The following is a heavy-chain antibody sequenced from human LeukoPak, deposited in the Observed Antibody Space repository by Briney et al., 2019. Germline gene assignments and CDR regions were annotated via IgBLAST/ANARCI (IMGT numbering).Heavy chain of an antibody. J-gene: IGHJ5*02. Sequence: GGSLRLSCAASGFTFSSYGMHWVRQAPGKGLEWVAVISYDGSNKYYADSVKGRFTISRDNSKNTLYLQMNSLRAEDTAVYYCAKNGYSGYGSWFDPWGQGTLVTVSS. V-gene: IGHV3-30*18. CDR3: AKNGYSGYGSWFDP. D-gene: IGHD5-12*01. CDR2: ISYDGSNK. CDR1: GFTFSSYG.